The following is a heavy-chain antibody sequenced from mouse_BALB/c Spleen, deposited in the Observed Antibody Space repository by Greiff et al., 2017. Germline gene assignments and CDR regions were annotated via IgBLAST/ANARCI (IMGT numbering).Heavy chain of an antibody. Sequence: EVHLVESGGDLVKPGGSLKLSCAASGFTFSSYGMSWVRQTPDKRLEWVATISSGGSYTYYPDSVKGRFTISRDNAKNTLYLQMSSLKSEDTAMYYCARHPSTMITAWFAYWGQGTLGTVSA. CDR2: ISSGGSYT. V-gene: IGHV5-6*01. CDR3: ARHPSTMITAWFAY. J-gene: IGHJ3*01. D-gene: IGHD2-4*01. CDR1: GFTFSSYG.